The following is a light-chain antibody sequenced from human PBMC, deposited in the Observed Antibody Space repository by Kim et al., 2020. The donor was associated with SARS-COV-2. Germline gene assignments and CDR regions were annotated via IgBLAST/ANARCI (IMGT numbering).Light chain of an antibody. Sequence: RGERATHSCRASQTINNKLVWYQQKPGQAPRLLIYDATTRATGVPARFIGSGSETDFTLTISSLQSEDFAVYYCQQSNDWPPLTFGQGTKVDIK. J-gene: IGKJ1*01. CDR3: QQSNDWPPLT. V-gene: IGKV3-15*01. CDR1: QTINNK. CDR2: DAT.